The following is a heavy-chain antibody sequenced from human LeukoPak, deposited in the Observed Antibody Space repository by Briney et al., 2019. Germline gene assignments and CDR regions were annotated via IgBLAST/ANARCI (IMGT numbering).Heavy chain of an antibody. CDR1: GGTFSSYA. J-gene: IGHJ6*04. Sequence: ASVKASCKASGGTFSSYAISWVRQAPGQGLEWMGGIIPIFGTANYAQKFQGRVTITADKSTSTAYMELSSLRSEDTAVYYCARGTLSWDHYYYYGMDVWGKGTTVTVSS. CDR2: IIPIFGTA. D-gene: IGHD6-13*01. CDR3: ARGTLSWDHYYYYGMDV. V-gene: IGHV1-69*06.